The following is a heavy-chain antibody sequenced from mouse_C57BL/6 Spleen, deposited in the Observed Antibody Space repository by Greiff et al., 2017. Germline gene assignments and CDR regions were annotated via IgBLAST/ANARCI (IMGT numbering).Heavy chain of an antibody. CDR1: GYSFTSYY. D-gene: IGHD4-1*01. CDR3: ARSAGTRYFDV. J-gene: IGHJ1*03. Sequence: QVHVKQSGPELVKPGASVKISCKASGYSFTSYYIHWVKQRPGQGLEWIGWIYPGSGNTKYNEKFKGKATLTADTSSSTAYMQLSSLTSEDSAVYYCARSAGTRYFDVWGTGTTVTVSS. CDR2: IYPGSGNT. V-gene: IGHV1-66*01.